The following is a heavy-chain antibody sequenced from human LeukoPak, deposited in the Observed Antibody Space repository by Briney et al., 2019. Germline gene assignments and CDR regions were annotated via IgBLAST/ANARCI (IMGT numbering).Heavy chain of an antibody. V-gene: IGHV3-73*01. CDR2: IRSKTNNYAT. Sequence: GGSLRLSCAASGFTFSDSGMHWVRQASGKGLEWVGHIRSKTNNYATADAASVKGRFTFSRDDSKNTAYIQMNSLKTEDTAVYYCTRHNYDRSGYGAFDIWGQGTMVTVSS. J-gene: IGHJ3*02. CDR1: GFTFSDSG. CDR3: TRHNYDRSGYGAFDI. D-gene: IGHD3-22*01.